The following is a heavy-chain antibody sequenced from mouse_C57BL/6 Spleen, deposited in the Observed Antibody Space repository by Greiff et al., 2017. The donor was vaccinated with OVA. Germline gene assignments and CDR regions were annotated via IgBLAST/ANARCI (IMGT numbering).Heavy chain of an antibody. CDR2: IDPSDSYT. CDR1: GYTFTSYW. CDR3: ARITTVVMVY. J-gene: IGHJ4*01. V-gene: IGHV1-59*01. Sequence: QVQLQQPGAELVRPGTSVKLSCKASGYTFTSYWMHWVKQRPGQGLEWIGVIDPSDSYTNYNQKFKGKATLTVDTSSSTAYMQLSSLTSEDSAVYYCARITTVVMVYWGQGTSVTVSS. D-gene: IGHD1-1*02.